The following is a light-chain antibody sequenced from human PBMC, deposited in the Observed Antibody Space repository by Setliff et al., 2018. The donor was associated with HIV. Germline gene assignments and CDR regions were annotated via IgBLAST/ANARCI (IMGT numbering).Light chain of an antibody. V-gene: IGLV2-8*01. Sequence: QAALAQPPSASGSPGQSVTISCTGTSSDVGGYRFVSWYQQYPGKAPKLMIYEVSTRPSGVPDRFSGSKSGNTASLTVSGLQAEDEADYYCSSYGGSNNFVFGTGTKVTVL. CDR1: SSDVGGYRF. CDR3: SSYGGSNNFV. J-gene: IGLJ1*01. CDR2: EVS.